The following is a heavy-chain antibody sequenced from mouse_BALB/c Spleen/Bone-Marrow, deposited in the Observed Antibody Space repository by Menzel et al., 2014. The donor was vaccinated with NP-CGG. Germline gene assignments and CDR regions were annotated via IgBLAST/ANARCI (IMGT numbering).Heavy chain of an antibody. CDR2: LSSGGINT. V-gene: IGHV5-12-1*01. J-gene: IGHJ4*01. Sequence: VESGGGLVKPGGSLKLSCAASGFAFSGYDMSWVRQTPAKRLEWVAYLSSGGINTYYPDSVKGRFTISRDNAKNPLYLQMNSLKSEDTAMYYCARQRGYAYAMDYWGQGASVTGSS. D-gene: IGHD2-2*01. CDR1: GFAFSGYD. CDR3: ARQRGYAYAMDY.